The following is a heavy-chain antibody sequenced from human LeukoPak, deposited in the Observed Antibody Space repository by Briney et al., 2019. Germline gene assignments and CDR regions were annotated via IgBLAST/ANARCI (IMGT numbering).Heavy chain of an antibody. Sequence: GGSLRLSCAASGFTFSSYAMHWVRQAPGKGLEYVSAISSNGGSTYYANSVKGRFTISRDNSKNTLYLQMGSLRAEDMAVYYCVSSPVLRYFAYWGQGTLVSVSS. V-gene: IGHV3-64*01. D-gene: IGHD3-9*01. J-gene: IGHJ4*02. CDR3: VSSPVLRYFAY. CDR2: ISSNGGST. CDR1: GFTFSSYA.